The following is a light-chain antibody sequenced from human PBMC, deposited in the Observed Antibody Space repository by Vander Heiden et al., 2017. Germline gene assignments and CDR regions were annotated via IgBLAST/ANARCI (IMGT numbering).Light chain of an antibody. J-gene: IGKJ4*01. CDR3: QQSYSTPLT. Sequence: DIQMTHSPSSLSASVGDRVTITCRASQTISSYLNWYQQKPGKAPKLLIYAASSLQSGVPSRFSGSGSATDFTLTISMLQPEDFATYYCQQSYSTPLTFGGGTKVEIK. CDR2: AAS. V-gene: IGKV1-39*01. CDR1: QTISSY.